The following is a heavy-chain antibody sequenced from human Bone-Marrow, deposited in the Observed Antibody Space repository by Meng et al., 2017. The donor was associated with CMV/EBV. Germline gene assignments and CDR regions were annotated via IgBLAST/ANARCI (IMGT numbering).Heavy chain of an antibody. CDR2: IYHSGST. CDR1: GYSISSGYY. J-gene: IGHJ4*02. CDR3: ARDPTGSFDY. Sequence: GSLRLSCTVSGYSISSGYYWGWIRQPPGKGLEWIGSIYHSGSTYYNPSLKSRVTISVDTSKNSLYLQMNSLRAEDTAVYYCARDPTGSFDYWGQGTLVTVSS. V-gene: IGHV4-38-2*02. D-gene: IGHD1-1*01.